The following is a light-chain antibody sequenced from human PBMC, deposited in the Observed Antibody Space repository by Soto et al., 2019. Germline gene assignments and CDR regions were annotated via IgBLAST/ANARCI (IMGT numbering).Light chain of an antibody. CDR1: QGFSNY. CDR3: QKYNSAPHT. J-gene: IGKJ2*01. V-gene: IGKV1-27*01. Sequence: DIQMTQSPSSLSASVGDRVTITCRASQGFSNYLAWYQQKPGKVLKLLIYAASTLQSGVPSRFSGSGSGTDFTLTISSLQPEDVATYYCQKYNSAPHTFGQGTKLEIK. CDR2: AAS.